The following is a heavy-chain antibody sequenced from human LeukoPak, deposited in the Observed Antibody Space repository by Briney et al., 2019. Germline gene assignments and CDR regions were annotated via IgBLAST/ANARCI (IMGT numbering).Heavy chain of an antibody. CDR1: GFTFSTYA. Sequence: GGSLRLSCIASGFTFSTYAMNWVRQAPGKGLEWVSGISGSGSSTYYAGSVKGRFTISRDNPKNALYLQMNSLRAEDTAVYYCAKSGSLEVLDSSGYSAYWGQGTRVTVSS. CDR3: AKSGSLEVLDSSGYSAY. CDR2: ISGSGSST. J-gene: IGHJ4*02. V-gene: IGHV3-23*01. D-gene: IGHD3-22*01.